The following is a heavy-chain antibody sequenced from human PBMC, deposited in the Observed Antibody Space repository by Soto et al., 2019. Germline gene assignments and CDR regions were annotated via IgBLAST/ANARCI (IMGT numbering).Heavy chain of an antibody. CDR2: IIPIFGTA. D-gene: IGHD3-22*01. V-gene: IGHV1-69*13. Sequence: SVKVSCKASGGTFSSYAISWVRQAPGQGLEWMGGIIPIFGTANYAQKFQGRVTITADESTSTAYMELSSLRSEDTAVYYCARRRSGNDSSGYYSFDYGMDVWGQGTTVTVSS. J-gene: IGHJ6*02. CDR1: GGTFSSYA. CDR3: ARRRSGNDSSGYYSFDYGMDV.